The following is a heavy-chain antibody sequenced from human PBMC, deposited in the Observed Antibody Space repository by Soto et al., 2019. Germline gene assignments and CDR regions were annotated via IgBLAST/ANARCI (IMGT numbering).Heavy chain of an antibody. CDR3: ARWGGDEYSSGAGGMDV. J-gene: IGHJ6*02. CDR2: ISSSSSYI. V-gene: IGHV3-21*01. CDR1: GFTFSSYS. D-gene: IGHD6-25*01. Sequence: EVQLVESGGGLVKPGGSLRLSCAASGFTFSSYSMNWVRQAPGKGLEWVSSISSSSSYIYYADSVKGRFTISRDNAKNSLYLHMNSLRAEDTAVYYCARWGGDEYSSGAGGMDVWGQGTTVTVSS.